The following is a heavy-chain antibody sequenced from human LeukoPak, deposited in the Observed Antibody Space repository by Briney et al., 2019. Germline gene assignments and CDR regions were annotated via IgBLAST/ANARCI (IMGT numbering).Heavy chain of an antibody. D-gene: IGHD6-13*01. CDR2: INHSGST. CDR1: GGSFSGYY. V-gene: IGHV4-34*01. J-gene: IGHJ6*03. Sequence: PSETLSLTCAVYGGSFSGYYWSWIRQPPGKGLEWIGEINHSGSTNYNPSLKSRVTISVDTSKNQFSLKLSSVTAADTAVYYCARLGPRSSPRFGRYYMDVWGKGTTVTVSS. CDR3: ARLGPRSSPRFGRYYMDV.